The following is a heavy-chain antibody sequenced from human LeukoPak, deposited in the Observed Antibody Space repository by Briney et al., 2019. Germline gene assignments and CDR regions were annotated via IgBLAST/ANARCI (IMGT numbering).Heavy chain of an antibody. CDR3: ARSVTMIVVVPNYDAFDI. CDR1: GFTFSSYA. V-gene: IGHV3-64*01. J-gene: IGHJ3*02. D-gene: IGHD3-22*01. CDR2: ISSSGGST. Sequence: GGSLRLSCAASGFTFSSYAMHWVRQAPGKGLEYVSAISSSGGSTYYANSVKGRFTISRDNSKNTLYLQMGSLRAEDMAVYYCARSVTMIVVVPNYDAFDIWGQGTMVTVSS.